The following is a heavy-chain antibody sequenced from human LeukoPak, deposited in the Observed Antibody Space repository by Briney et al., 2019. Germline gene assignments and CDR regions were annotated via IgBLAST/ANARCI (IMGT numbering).Heavy chain of an antibody. CDR1: GGSISSSSYY. V-gene: IGHV4-39*07. Sequence: PSETLSLTCTVSGGSISSSSYYWGWIRQPPGKGLEWIGSIYYSGSTYYNPSLKSRVTISVDTSKNQFSLKLSSVTAADTAVYYCARAEPGNYGSGIVDYWGQGTLVTVSS. D-gene: IGHD3-10*01. CDR2: IYYSGST. CDR3: ARAEPGNYGSGIVDY. J-gene: IGHJ4*02.